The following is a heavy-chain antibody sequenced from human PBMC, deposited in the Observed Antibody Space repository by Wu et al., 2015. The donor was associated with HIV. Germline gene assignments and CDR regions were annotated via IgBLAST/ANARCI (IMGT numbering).Heavy chain of an antibody. CDR2: IIPIFGTA. D-gene: IGHD2-15*01. J-gene: IGHJ4*02. V-gene: IGHV1-69*05. CDR3: ARGVYCSGGSCYTGMFDY. Sequence: QVQLVQSGAEVKKPGSSVKVSCKASGGTFSSYAISWVRQAPGQGLEWMGGIIPIFGTANYAQKFQGRVTITTDESTSTAYMELSSLRSEDTAVYYCARGVYCSGGSCYTGMFDYWGQGTLVTVSS. CDR1: GGTFSSYA.